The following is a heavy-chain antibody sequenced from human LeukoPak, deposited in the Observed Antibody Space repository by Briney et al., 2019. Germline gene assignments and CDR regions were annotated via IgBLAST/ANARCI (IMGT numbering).Heavy chain of an antibody. J-gene: IGHJ4*02. Sequence: NPGGSLRLSCAASGFTFSDYNMNWVRQAPGKGLEWISSISTRGSTIYYADSVKGRFTISRDSAKNSLYLQMSSLRAEDTAVYYCARDLGPSYSEYDWRGIFDYWGQGTLVTFSS. V-gene: IGHV3-69-1*02. CDR1: GFTFSDYN. CDR3: ARDLGPSYSEYDWRGIFDY. D-gene: IGHD5-12*01. CDR2: ISTRGSTI.